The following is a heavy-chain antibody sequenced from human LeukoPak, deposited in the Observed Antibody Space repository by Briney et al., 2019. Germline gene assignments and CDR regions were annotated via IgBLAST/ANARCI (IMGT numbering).Heavy chain of an antibody. Sequence: GGSLRLSCAASGFTFSSYGMHWVRQAPGKGLEWVAFIRYDGSNKYYADSVKGRFTISRDNSKNTLYPQMNSLRAEDTAVYYCAKDGPSKRGAFDIWGQGTMVTVSS. CDR1: GFTFSSYG. CDR2: IRYDGSNK. J-gene: IGHJ3*02. D-gene: IGHD4-11*01. V-gene: IGHV3-30*02. CDR3: AKDGPSKRGAFDI.